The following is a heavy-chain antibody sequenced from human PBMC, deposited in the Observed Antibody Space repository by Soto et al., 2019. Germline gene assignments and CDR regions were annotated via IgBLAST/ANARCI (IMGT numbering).Heavy chain of an antibody. CDR2: IYYSGST. Sequence: SETLSLTCTVSCGSISSYYWSWIRQPPGKGLEWIGYIYYSGSTNYNPSLKSRVTISVDTSKNQFSLKLTSVTAADTAIYYCARIPLSGDCYFDYWGQGTLVTVSS. CDR3: ARIPLSGDCYFDY. CDR1: CGSISSYY. J-gene: IGHJ4*02. D-gene: IGHD2-21*02. V-gene: IGHV4-59*01.